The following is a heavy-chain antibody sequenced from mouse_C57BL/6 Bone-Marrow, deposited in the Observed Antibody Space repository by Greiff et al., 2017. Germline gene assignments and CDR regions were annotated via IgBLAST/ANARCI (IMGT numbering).Heavy chain of an antibody. CDR2: ISDGGSYT. J-gene: IGHJ2*01. Sequence: EVHLVESGGGLVKPGGSLKLSCAASGFTFSSYAMSWVRQTPEKRLEWVATISDGGSYTYYPDNVKGRFTLSRDNAKNNLYLQMSHLKSEDTAMYYCARDRNWDEYYFDYWGQGTTLTVSS. V-gene: IGHV5-4*01. CDR1: GFTFSSYA. D-gene: IGHD4-1*01. CDR3: ARDRNWDEYYFDY.